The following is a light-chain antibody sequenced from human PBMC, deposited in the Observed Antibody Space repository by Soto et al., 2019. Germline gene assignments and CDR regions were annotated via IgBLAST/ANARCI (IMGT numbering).Light chain of an antibody. CDR3: QQFSSYPLT. CDR1: QTARNNY. CDR2: DAS. Sequence: EIVLSQSPATLSLAPGGRATLSCRASQTARNNYLAWYQQKPGQAPRLLIYDASSRATGIPDRFSGGGSGTDFTLTISRLEPEDFAVYYCQQFSSYPLTFGGGTKVDIK. V-gene: IGKV3-20*01. J-gene: IGKJ4*01.